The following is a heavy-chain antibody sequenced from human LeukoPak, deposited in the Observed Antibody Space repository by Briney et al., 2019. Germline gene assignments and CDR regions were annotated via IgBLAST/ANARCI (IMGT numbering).Heavy chain of an antibody. Sequence: PGGSLRLSCAASGFTFSSYAMHWVRQAPGKGLEWVAVISYDGSNKYYADSVKGRFTISRDNSKNTLYLQMNSLRAEDTAVYYCARDAGGATESGRGGGDYWGQGTLVTVSS. J-gene: IGHJ4*02. CDR3: ARDAGGATESGRGGGDY. CDR2: ISYDGSNK. CDR1: GFTFSSYA. D-gene: IGHD1-26*01. V-gene: IGHV3-30*04.